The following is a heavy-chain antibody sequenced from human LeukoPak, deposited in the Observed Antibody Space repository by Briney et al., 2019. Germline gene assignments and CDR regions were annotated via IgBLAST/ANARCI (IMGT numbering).Heavy chain of an antibody. CDR2: ISSSGSTI. V-gene: IGHV3-11*01. D-gene: IGHD5-24*01. J-gene: IGHJ6*03. CDR1: GFTFSDYY. Sequence: GGSLRLSCAASGFTFSDYYMSWIRQAPGKGLEWVSYISSSGSTIYYADSVKGRFTISRDNAKNSLYLQMNSLRAEDTAVYYCARDSYKYYYYYYYMDVWGKGTTVTVSS. CDR3: ARDSYKYYYYYYYMDV.